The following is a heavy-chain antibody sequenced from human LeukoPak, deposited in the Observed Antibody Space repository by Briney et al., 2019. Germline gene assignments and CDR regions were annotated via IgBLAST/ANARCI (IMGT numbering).Heavy chain of an antibody. CDR2: IIPILGIA. CDR3: ARVCGGPSITIFGVVTHYGMDV. V-gene: IGHV1-69*04. Sequence: SVKVSCKASGGTFSSYAISWVRQAPGQGLEWMGRIIPILGIANYTQKFQGRVTITADKSTSTAYMELSSLRSEDTAVYYCARVCGGPSITIFGVVTHYGMDVWGQGTTVTVSS. D-gene: IGHD3-3*01. CDR1: GGTFSSYA. J-gene: IGHJ6*02.